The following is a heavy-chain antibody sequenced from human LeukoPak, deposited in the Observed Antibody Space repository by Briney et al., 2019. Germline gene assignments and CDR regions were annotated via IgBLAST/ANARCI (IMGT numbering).Heavy chain of an antibody. CDR2: ISSSSSSYI. Sequence: GGSLRLSCAAPGFIFSSYNMNGVRQAPGKGLEGVSSISSSSSSYIYYADSVKGRFTISRDNAKKSVYLQMNSLRVEDTAVYYCASFYGYGSPNWFDPWGQGTLVTVS. V-gene: IGHV3-21*01. D-gene: IGHD5-18*01. CDR3: ASFYGYGSPNWFDP. CDR1: GFIFSSYN. J-gene: IGHJ5*02.